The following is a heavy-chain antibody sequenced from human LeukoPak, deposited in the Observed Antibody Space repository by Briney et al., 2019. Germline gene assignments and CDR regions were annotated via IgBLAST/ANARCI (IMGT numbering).Heavy chain of an antibody. Sequence: GGSLRLSCAASGFTFSSYTMKRVRQAPGKGLEWVSSISSSSSHMYYVDSVKGRFTISRDNAKNSLYLQMNSLRAEGTAVYYCARAPLSGNSYSGSYYPDYWGQGTLVTVSS. CDR3: ARAPLSGNSYSGSYYPDY. J-gene: IGHJ4*02. V-gene: IGHV3-21*01. CDR2: ISSSSSHM. CDR1: GFTFSSYT. D-gene: IGHD1-26*01.